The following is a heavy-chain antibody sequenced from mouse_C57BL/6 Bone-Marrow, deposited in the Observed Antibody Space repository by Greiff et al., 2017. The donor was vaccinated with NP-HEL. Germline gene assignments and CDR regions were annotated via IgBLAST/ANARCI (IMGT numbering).Heavy chain of an antibody. D-gene: IGHD1-1*01. CDR1: GFSINSDCY. V-gene: IGHV3-3*01. Sequence: DVKLQESGPSLVRPSQTLSLTCTVTGFSINSDCYWIWIRQFPGNKLEYIGYTFYSGITYYNPSLESRTYITRDTSKNQFSLKLSSVTTEDTATYYCARDPNSITTVVATDYAMDYWGQGTSVTVSS. J-gene: IGHJ4*01. CDR2: TFYSGIT. CDR3: ARDPNSITTVVATDYAMDY.